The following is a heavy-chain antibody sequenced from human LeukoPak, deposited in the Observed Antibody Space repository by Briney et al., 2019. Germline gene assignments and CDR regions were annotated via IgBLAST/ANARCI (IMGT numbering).Heavy chain of an antibody. CDR3: AREMGSVYFDY. V-gene: IGHV3-33*01. CDR1: GFRFSSYG. D-gene: IGHD3-10*01. J-gene: IGHJ4*02. Sequence: GRSPRLSCTASGFRFSSYGIHWVRQTPGKGLEWVALVSYDGSNKDYADSVKGRFTISRGNSKNTVYLQINSLRAEDTAVYYCAREMGSVYFDYWGQGTLVTVSS. CDR2: VSYDGSNK.